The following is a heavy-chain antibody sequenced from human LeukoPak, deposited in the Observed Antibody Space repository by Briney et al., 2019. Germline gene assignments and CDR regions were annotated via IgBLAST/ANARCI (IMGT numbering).Heavy chain of an antibody. V-gene: IGHV3-23*01. CDR1: GFTFSRYA. J-gene: IGHJ4*02. Sequence: PGGSLRLSCAASGFTFSRYAMSWVRQAPGEGLEWVSTFSGSGGTTYYADSVKGRFTVSRDTSKNTLYLQMNSLRAEDTALYYCAKEPASGSCFDYWGQGTLVTVSS. CDR3: AKEPASGSCFDY. CDR2: FSGSGGTT. D-gene: IGHD3-10*01.